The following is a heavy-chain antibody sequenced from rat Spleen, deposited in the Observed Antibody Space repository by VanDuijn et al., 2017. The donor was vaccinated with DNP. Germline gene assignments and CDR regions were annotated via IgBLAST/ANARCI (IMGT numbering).Heavy chain of an antibody. CDR2: ISYEGSST. J-gene: IGHJ4*01. CDR1: GFTFSDYY. V-gene: IGHV5-22*01. D-gene: IGHD1-2*01. Sequence: EVQLVESGGGLVQPGRSLKLSCAASGFTFSDYYMAWVRQAPKKGLEWVASISYEGSSTYYGDSVKGRFTISRDNAKSTLYLQMNSLRSEDTATYYCSRHEDYSGYWAMDAWGQGTSVTVSS. CDR3: SRHEDYSGYWAMDA.